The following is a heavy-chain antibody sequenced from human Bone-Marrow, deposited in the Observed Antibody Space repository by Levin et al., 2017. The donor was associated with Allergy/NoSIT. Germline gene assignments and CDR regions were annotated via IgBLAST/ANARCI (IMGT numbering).Heavy chain of an antibody. V-gene: IGHV3-7*01. CDR3: ARGTKIVVVTAIRPLDY. J-gene: IGHJ4*02. CDR2: INQDGSEI. D-gene: IGHD2-21*02. CDR1: GFPFGRHW. Sequence: GGSLRLSCAASGFPFGRHWMSWVRQAPGKGLEWVANINQDGSEIYYVDSVKGRFTISRDNAEKSLYLQMNSLRAEDTAVYYCARGTKIVVVTAIRPLDYWGQGTLVTVSS.